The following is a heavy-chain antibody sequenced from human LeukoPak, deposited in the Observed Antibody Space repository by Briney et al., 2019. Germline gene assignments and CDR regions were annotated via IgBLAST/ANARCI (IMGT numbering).Heavy chain of an antibody. Sequence: ASVKVSCKASGYTFTSYGISWVRQAPGQWLEWMGWISAYNGNTNYAQKLQGRVTMTTDTSTSTAYMELRSLRSDDTAVYYCARDSIFGVVNVPDYWGQGTLVTVSS. CDR2: ISAYNGNT. CDR3: ARDSIFGVVNVPDY. V-gene: IGHV1-18*01. J-gene: IGHJ4*02. D-gene: IGHD3-3*01. CDR1: GYTFTSYG.